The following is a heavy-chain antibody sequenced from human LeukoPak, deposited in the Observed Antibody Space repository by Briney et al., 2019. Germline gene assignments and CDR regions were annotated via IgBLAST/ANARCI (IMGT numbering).Heavy chain of an antibody. CDR2: IWYDGSNK. V-gene: IGHV3-33*06. CDR1: GFTFSSYG. J-gene: IGHJ5*02. Sequence: GGSLRLSCAASGFTFSSYGMHWVRQAPGKGLEWVAVIWYDGSNKYYADSVKGRFTISRDNSKNTLYLQMNSLRAEDTAVYYCAKDSILPYYGSGSYPVNWFDPWGQGTLVTVSS. CDR3: AKDSILPYYGSGSYPVNWFDP. D-gene: IGHD3-10*01.